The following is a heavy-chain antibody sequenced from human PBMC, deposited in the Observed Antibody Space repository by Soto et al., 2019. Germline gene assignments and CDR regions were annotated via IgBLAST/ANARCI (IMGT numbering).Heavy chain of an antibody. J-gene: IGHJ4*02. V-gene: IGHV2-5*05. CDR1: GFSLSTSGLG. CDR2: IYWDDDA. Sequence: QITLKESGPTLVTPTQSLTLTCAFSGFSLSTSGLGVAWIRQPPGKALEWLALIYWDDDARYGPSLKSRLTITKDTSKNQVVLIMTDLDPMDTATYYCTHLIRGVIAYWGQGILVTVSS. CDR3: THLIRGVIAY. D-gene: IGHD3-10*01.